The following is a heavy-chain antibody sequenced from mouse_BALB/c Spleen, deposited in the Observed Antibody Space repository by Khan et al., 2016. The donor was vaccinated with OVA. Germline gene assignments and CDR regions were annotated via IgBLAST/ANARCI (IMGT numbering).Heavy chain of an antibody. V-gene: IGHV2-6-7*01. CDR3: ASAYYGNYREAMDH. D-gene: IGHD2-10*01. Sequence: QVQLKQSGPGLEAPSQNLSNTCTVSRFSLNGSGETWVSQPTGKGLEWLGLIWGDGRTDYTSALKPRLGISKCNSKSQVVLKMNSLQTDDTARYYFASAYYGNYREAMDHWGQGNSST. CDR1: RFSLNGSG. J-gene: IGHJ4*01. CDR2: IWGDGRT.